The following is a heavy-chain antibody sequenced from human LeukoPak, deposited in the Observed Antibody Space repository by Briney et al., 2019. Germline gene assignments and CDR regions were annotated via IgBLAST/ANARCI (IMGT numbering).Heavy chain of an antibody. J-gene: IGHJ3*02. V-gene: IGHV3-15*01. Sequence: GGSLRLSCAASGFTVSSNYMSWVRQAPGKGLEWVGRIKSKSGGGTTDYAAPVKGRFTISRDDLKNTLSLQMNSLKTDDTAVYYCTTDVCGGSCDNAFDIWGQGTMVTVSS. CDR2: IKSKSGGGTT. D-gene: IGHD2-15*01. CDR3: TTDVCGGSCDNAFDI. CDR1: GFTVSSNY.